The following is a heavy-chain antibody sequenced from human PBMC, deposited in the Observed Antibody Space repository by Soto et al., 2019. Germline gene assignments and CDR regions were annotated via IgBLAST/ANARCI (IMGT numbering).Heavy chain of an antibody. Sequence: QVQLQQWGGGLLKPSETLSLNCAVNGGSLSGYYWSWIRQPPGKGLEWIGEIKDGGRTNYSPSLKSRASISSDTSNNQFSLRLYSVTAADTGVYYCARGQEGVVATHWDQGTLVTVSS. CDR1: GGSLSGYY. D-gene: IGHD5-12*01. CDR2: IKDGGRT. V-gene: IGHV4-34*01. CDR3: ARGQEGVVATH. J-gene: IGHJ4*02.